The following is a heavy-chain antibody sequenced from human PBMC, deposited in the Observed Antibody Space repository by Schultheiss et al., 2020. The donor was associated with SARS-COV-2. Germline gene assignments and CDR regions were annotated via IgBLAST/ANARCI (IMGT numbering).Heavy chain of an antibody. CDR3: ARVDSSGPDLFDY. V-gene: IGHV4-34*01. D-gene: IGHD3-22*01. CDR2: VDHSGAF. Sequence: SETLSPTCAVHGGSLSGYYWSWIRQPPGKRLEWIGEVDHSGAFNYNPSLKSRLTISVDSSKNQFSLKMTSVTAADTAVYYCARVDSSGPDLFDYWGQGTLVTVSS. J-gene: IGHJ4*02. CDR1: GGSLSGYY.